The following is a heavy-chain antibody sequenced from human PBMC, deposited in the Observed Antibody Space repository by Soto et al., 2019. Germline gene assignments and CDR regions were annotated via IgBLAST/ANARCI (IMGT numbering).Heavy chain of an antibody. J-gene: IGHJ5*02. CDR3: ARRMAAAGTWWFDP. CDR1: GGSISGYY. Sequence: SETLSLTCSVSGGSISGYYWTWIRQPPGKELEWIGYIHYSGNTNYNPSLKSRVTILVDTSKNQFSLKLSSVTAADTAVYYCARRMAAAGTWWFDPWGQGTLVTVSS. CDR2: IHYSGNT. V-gene: IGHV4-59*01. D-gene: IGHD6-13*01.